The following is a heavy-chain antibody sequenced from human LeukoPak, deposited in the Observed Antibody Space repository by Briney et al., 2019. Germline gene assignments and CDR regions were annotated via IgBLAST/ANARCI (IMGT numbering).Heavy chain of an antibody. Sequence: GGSLRLSCAASGFTFISYSMNGVRQAPGKGLEWVSSISSSSSYIYYADSVKGRFTISRDNAKNSLYLQMNSLRAEDTAVYYCARGNYDYYYYGMDVWGQGTTVTVSS. J-gene: IGHJ6*02. CDR1: GFTFISYS. V-gene: IGHV3-21*01. CDR2: ISSSSSYI. D-gene: IGHD4-11*01. CDR3: ARGNYDYYYYGMDV.